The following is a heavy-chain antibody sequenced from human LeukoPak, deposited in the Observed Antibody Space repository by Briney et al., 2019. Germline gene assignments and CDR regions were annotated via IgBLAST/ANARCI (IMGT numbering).Heavy chain of an antibody. J-gene: IGHJ5*02. V-gene: IGHV3-23*01. CDR2: INGSGGST. CDR3: AKGYRGRDPWWFDP. Sequence: GASLRLSRAGSGFTFSSYVMTWVRQAPGKGLEWVSAINGSGGSTYYADSGKGRSTIFRDNSKNTLYLQMNSLRAEDTAVYYCAKGYRGRDPWWFDPWGQGTLVTVSS. CDR1: GFTFSSYV. D-gene: IGHD1-26*01.